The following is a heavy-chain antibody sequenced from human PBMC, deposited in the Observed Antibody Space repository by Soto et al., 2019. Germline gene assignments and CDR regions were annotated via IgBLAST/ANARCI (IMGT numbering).Heavy chain of an antibody. CDR3: ARAGYCSGGSCYRGEGFDP. CDR2: ISAYNGNT. CDR1: GYTFTSYG. Sequence: QVQLVQSGAEVKKPGASVKVSCKASGYTFTSYGISWVRQAPGQGLEWMGWISAYNGNTNYAQKLQGRVTMTTDTXXRXAFXELRSRRSDDTAVYYCARAGYCSGGSCYRGEGFDPWGQGTLVTVSS. J-gene: IGHJ5*02. D-gene: IGHD2-15*01. V-gene: IGHV1-18*01.